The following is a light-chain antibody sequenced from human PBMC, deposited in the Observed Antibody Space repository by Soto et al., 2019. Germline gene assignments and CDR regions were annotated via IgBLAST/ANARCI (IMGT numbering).Light chain of an antibody. Sequence: QSVLTQPASVSGSPGQSITISCTGTSSDVGSHNLVSWYQQHPGKAPKLMIYEVRKRPSGVSNRFSGSKSGNTASLTISGLQAEDEADYYCCSYAGSSTQVFGTGTKVTVL. CDR2: EVR. J-gene: IGLJ1*01. CDR1: SSDVGSHNL. V-gene: IGLV2-23*02. CDR3: CSYAGSSTQV.